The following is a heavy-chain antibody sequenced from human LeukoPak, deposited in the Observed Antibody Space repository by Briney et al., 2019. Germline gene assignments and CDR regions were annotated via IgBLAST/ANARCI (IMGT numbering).Heavy chain of an antibody. D-gene: IGHD5-24*01. Sequence: GGSLRLSCAASAFTFSDHSMHWVRQAPGKGLEWVSSIAYDSSNIYYADSVRGRFTISRDNSRNILYLQLSGLTIEDTAVYYCARVGSDNYHPLDYWGQGTLVTVSS. CDR1: AFTFSDHS. V-gene: IGHV3-30-3*01. CDR3: ARVGSDNYHPLDY. CDR2: IAYDSSNI. J-gene: IGHJ4*02.